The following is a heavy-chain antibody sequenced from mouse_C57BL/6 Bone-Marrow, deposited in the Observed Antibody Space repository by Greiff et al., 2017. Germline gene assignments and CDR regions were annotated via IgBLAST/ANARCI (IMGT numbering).Heavy chain of an antibody. CDR2: IYPGDGDT. Sequence: QVQLKESGPELVKPGASVKISCKASGYAFSSSWMNWVKQRPGKGLEWIGRIYPGDGDTNYNEKFKGKATFTADTSSNTAYLQLSSLTTEDSAIYYCARWGYAMDYWGQGTSVTVSS. CDR3: ARWGYAMDY. J-gene: IGHJ4*01. CDR1: GYAFSSSW. V-gene: IGHV1-82*01.